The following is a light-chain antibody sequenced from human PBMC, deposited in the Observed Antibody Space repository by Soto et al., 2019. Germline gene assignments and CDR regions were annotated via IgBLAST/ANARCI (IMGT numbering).Light chain of an antibody. J-gene: IGKJ1*01. CDR2: DAS. V-gene: IGKV3-11*01. Sequence: EVVLTQSPATLSLAPGERATLSCRASQFLSSYLAWYQQKPGQPPRLLIYDASSRATGIPARFSGSGSGTDFTLTISSLEPEDFAIYYCQQRSNWLWTFGQGTKVDIK. CDR1: QFLSSY. CDR3: QQRSNWLWT.